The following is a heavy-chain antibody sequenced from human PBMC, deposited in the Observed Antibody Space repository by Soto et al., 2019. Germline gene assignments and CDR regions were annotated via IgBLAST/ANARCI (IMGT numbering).Heavy chain of an antibody. J-gene: IGHJ4*02. V-gene: IGHV4-30-4*01. CDR3: ARYHDFGDSRSSDY. CDR1: GGSISSYY. Sequence: PSETLSLTCTVSGGSISSYYWSWIRQPPGKGLEWIGYIYYSGSAYYNPSLKSRVTISVDTSKKQFSLKLSSVTAADTAVYYCARYHDFGDSRSSDYWGQGTLVTVSS. CDR2: IYYSGSA. D-gene: IGHD4-17*01.